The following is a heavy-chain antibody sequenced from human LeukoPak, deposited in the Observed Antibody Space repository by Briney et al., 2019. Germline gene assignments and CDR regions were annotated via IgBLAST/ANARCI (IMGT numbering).Heavy chain of an antibody. CDR2: INWNGGNT. CDR3: ARAPGVRYYYYMDV. Sequence: ETLSLTCTVSGYSISNGYYWGWIRRPPGKGLEWVSGINWNGGNTGYADSVKGRFTISRDNVKNSLYLQMNSLRAEDTALYYCARAPGVRYYYYMDVWGKGTTVTISS. D-gene: IGHD2-8*01. J-gene: IGHJ6*03. CDR1: GYSISNGYY. V-gene: IGHV3-20*04.